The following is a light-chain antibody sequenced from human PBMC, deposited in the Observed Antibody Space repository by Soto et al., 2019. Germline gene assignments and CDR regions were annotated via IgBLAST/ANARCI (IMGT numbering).Light chain of an antibody. V-gene: IGKV3-20*01. Sequence: EDVLTQSPGTLSLSPGDRATVSCRASQTVHSSFFAWYQQKGGQAPRLLIYGTSNSAAGIPDRFSGHGSGTDFTLTIDGLEPEDFAMYFCQQHGGSPPYTFGRGTRVEI. CDR3: QQHGGSPPYT. CDR1: QTVHSSF. CDR2: GTS. J-gene: IGKJ2*01.